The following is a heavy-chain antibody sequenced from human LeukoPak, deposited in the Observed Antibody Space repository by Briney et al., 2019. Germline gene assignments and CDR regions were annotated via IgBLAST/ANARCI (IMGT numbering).Heavy chain of an antibody. D-gene: IGHD3-3*01. J-gene: IGHJ3*02. CDR1: GYSISSDYY. CDR3: ARMPDYDFWSGLGAFDT. V-gene: IGHV4-38-2*02. CDR2: IYYSGST. Sequence: SETLSLTCTVSGYSISSDYYWGWLRQPPGKGLEWIGSIYYSGSTYYNPSVKSRVTISVDTSKNKFSLKLSTVTAADTAVYYCARMPDYDFWSGLGAFDTWGQGTMVTVSS.